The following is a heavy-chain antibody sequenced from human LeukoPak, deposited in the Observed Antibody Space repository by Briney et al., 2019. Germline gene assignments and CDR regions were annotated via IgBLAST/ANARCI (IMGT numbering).Heavy chain of an antibody. CDR3: ARETLAAAGRSFDY. Sequence: SETLSLTCTVSGGSISSYYWSWIRQPAGKGLEWIGRIYTSGSTNYNPSLKSRVTMSVDTSKSQFSLKLSSVTAADTAVYYCARETLAAAGRSFDYWGQGTLVTVSS. J-gene: IGHJ4*02. CDR1: GGSISSYY. D-gene: IGHD6-13*01. V-gene: IGHV4-4*07. CDR2: IYTSGST.